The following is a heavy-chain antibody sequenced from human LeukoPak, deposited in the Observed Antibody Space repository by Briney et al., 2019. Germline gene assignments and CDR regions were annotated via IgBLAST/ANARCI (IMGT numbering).Heavy chain of an antibody. CDR2: IYYTGGT. CDR3: ARDRTGRNTAQDDY. Sequence: SETLSLTCSVSGYSISSGYYWGWIRQPPGRGLEWIGSIYYTGGTLYNPSLKSRVSMSVDTSTNQFSLKLTSVTAADTAVYYCARDRTGRNTAQDDYWGQGTLVTVSS. J-gene: IGHJ4*02. V-gene: IGHV4-38-2*02. D-gene: IGHD5-18*01. CDR1: GYSISSGYY.